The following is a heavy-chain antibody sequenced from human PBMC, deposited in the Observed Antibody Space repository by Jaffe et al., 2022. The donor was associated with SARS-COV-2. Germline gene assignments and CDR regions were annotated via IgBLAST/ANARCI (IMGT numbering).Heavy chain of an antibody. CDR1: GYTFTSYG. Sequence: QVQLVQSGAEVKKPGASVKVSCKASGYTFTSYGISWVRQAPGQGLEWMGWISAYNGNTNYAQKLQGRVTMTTDTSTSTAYMELRSLRSDDTAVYYCARDQGAITGGWFGESEWTIFDYWGQGTLVTVSS. V-gene: IGHV1-18*01. D-gene: IGHD3-10*01. CDR3: ARDQGAITGGWFGESEWTIFDY. J-gene: IGHJ4*02. CDR2: ISAYNGNT.